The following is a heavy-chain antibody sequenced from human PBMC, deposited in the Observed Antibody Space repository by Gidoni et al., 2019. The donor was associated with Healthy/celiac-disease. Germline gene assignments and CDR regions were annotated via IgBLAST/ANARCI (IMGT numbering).Heavy chain of an antibody. CDR1: GGSISRSSYY. CDR3: ARFLVGASKGLDY. D-gene: IGHD1-26*01. CDR2: IYYSGST. V-gene: IGHV4-39*01. Sequence: QLQLQESGPGLVKPSETLSLTCTFSGGSISRSSYYWGWIRQPPGKGLEWIGSIYYSGSTHYNPSLKSRVTISVDTSKNQFSLKLSSVTAADTAVYYCARFLVGASKGLDYWGQGTLVTVSS. J-gene: IGHJ4*02.